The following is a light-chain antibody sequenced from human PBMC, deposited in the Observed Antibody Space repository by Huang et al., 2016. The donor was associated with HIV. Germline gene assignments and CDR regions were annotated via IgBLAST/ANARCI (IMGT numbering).Light chain of an antibody. J-gene: IGKJ4*01. CDR2: GAS. V-gene: IGKV3-15*01. CDR3: QQYDTWPPLT. Sequence: ILLTQFPATLSVSPGQRVTLSCRARQSVGGKLAWYQQRPGQAPRLLISGASTRVPTIPDRFSGSGSGTEFTLTISSLQSEDFAVYYCQQYDTWPPLTFGGGTKV. CDR1: QSVGGK.